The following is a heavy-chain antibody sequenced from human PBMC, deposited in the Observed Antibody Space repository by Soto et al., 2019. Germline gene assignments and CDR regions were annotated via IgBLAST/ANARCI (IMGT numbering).Heavy chain of an antibody. Sequence: QVQVVQSGVEVRRPGSSVKVSCKASGDTFKNCVISWVRQAPGQGLEWMGGLIPLFGTTDFAQRFQGRLTITTDESTTTAYLDLSRLRSEATATYYCAAELGFGKLSVVWGQGTTVIVSS. CDR2: LIPLFGTT. CDR1: GDTFKNCV. J-gene: IGHJ6*02. V-gene: IGHV1-69*01. D-gene: IGHD3-10*01. CDR3: AAELGFGKLSVV.